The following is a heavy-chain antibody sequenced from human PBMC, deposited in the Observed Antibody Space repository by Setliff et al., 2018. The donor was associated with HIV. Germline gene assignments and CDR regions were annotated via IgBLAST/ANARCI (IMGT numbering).Heavy chain of an antibody. J-gene: IGHJ4*02. CDR1: GCTFTSYG. CDR3: ARFIAVAGRFDY. CDR2: ISAYNGYT. V-gene: IGHV1-18*01. D-gene: IGHD6-19*01. Sequence: ASVKVSCKASGCTFTSYGITWVRQAPGQGLEWMGWISAYNGYTNYAQKLQGRVTMTTDTSTSTAYMELRSLRSDDTAVYYCARFIAVAGRFDYWGQGTLVTVSS.